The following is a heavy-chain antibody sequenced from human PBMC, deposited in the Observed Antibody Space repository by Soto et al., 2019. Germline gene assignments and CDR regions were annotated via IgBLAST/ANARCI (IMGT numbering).Heavy chain of an antibody. D-gene: IGHD3-10*01. CDR2: INPNSGGT. CDR3: ARARVVRGVRHYYGMGV. CDR1: GYTLTGYY. V-gene: IGHV1-2*02. J-gene: IGHJ6*02. Sequence: GASLKVSRKASGYTLTGYYMHWLRQAPGQGLEWMGWINPNSGGTNYAQKFQGRVTMTRDTSISTAYMELSRLRSDDTAVYYCARARVVRGVRHYYGMGVWGQGTTVTVSS.